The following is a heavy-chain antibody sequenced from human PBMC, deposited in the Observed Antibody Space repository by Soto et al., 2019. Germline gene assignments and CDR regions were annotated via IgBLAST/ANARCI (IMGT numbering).Heavy chain of an antibody. V-gene: IGHV3-30*18. D-gene: IGHD2-8*02. Sequence: QVQLVESGGGVVQPGRSLRLSCAASGFSFSSYGMHWVRQAPGKGLEWVTVMSNDGSKKNYADSVKGRFTISRDNSNNTLYLQMNNLRPEDTAVYYCAKGGTGGVHSNPPIFGPWGQGTLVIVSS. CDR3: AKGGTGGVHSNPPIFGP. CDR1: GFSFSSYG. CDR2: MSNDGSKK. J-gene: IGHJ5*02.